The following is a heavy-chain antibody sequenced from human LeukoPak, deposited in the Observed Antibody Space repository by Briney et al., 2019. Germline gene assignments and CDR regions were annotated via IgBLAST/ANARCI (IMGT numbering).Heavy chain of an antibody. CDR2: ISGSGGST. V-gene: IGHV3-23*01. D-gene: IGHD6-19*01. Sequence: GGSLRLSCAASGFTFSSYAMSWVRQAPGKGLEWVSAISGSGGSTYYADSVKGRFTISRDNSKNTLYLQMNSLRAEDTAVYYCARVWARYSSGWTRRTYYFDYWGQGTLVTVSS. J-gene: IGHJ4*02. CDR1: GFTFSSYA. CDR3: ARVWARYSSGWTRRTYYFDY.